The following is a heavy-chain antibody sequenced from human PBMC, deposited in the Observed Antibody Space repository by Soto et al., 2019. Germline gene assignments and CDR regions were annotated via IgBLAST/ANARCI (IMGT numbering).Heavy chain of an antibody. Sequence: EVQLVESGGGLVQPGESLRLSCATSGFTFSSYGIHWIRQAPGKGLEYVSGINSNGDSTFYGNSVKGRFTISRDDSKNMLYLQMGSLRAEDMAVYYCARDHYSAYRGYFDYWGQGTLVIVSS. CDR3: ARDHYSAYRGYFDY. CDR1: GFTFSSYG. CDR2: INSNGDST. V-gene: IGHV3-64*01. J-gene: IGHJ4*02. D-gene: IGHD3-10*01.